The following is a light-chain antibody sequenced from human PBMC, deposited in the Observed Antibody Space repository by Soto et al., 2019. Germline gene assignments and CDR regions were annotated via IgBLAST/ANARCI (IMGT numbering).Light chain of an antibody. CDR1: QSISSY. CDR3: QQYNSPVT. J-gene: IGKJ1*01. Sequence: DIQMTQSPSSLSASVGDRVTITCRASQSISSYLNWYQQKPGKAPKLLIYAASSLQSGVPSRFSGSGSGTEFTLTISSLQPDDFATYYCQQYNSPVTFGQGTKVDI. CDR2: AAS. V-gene: IGKV1-39*01.